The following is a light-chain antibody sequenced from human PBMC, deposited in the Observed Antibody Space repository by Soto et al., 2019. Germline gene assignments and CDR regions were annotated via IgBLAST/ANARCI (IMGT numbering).Light chain of an antibody. CDR3: SSYTSSGALYV. J-gene: IGLJ1*01. V-gene: IGLV2-14*01. Sequence: QSAPTQPASVSGSPGQSITISCTGTSSDVGGYKHVSWYQQHPGKVPKLLIYDVSNRASGISNRFSGSKSGNTASLTISGLQAEDEADYYCSSYTSSGALYVFGTGTKLTVL. CDR2: DVS. CDR1: SSDVGGYKH.